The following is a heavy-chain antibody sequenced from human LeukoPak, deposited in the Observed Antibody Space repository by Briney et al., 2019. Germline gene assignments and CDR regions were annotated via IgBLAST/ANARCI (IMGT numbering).Heavy chain of an antibody. CDR3: ARVMRLVGNYVGYAFDI. CDR1: GYTFTSYG. V-gene: IGHV1-18*01. D-gene: IGHD1-7*01. CDR2: ISAYNGNT. Sequence: ASVKVSCKASGYTFTSYGISWVRQAPGQGLEWMGWISAYNGNTNYAQKLQGRVTMTTDTSTSTAYVELRSLRSDDTAVYYCARVMRLVGNYVGYAFDIWGQGTMVTVSS. J-gene: IGHJ3*02.